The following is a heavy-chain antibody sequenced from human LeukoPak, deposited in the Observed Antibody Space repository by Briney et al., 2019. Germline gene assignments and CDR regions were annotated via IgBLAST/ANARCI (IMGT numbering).Heavy chain of an antibody. CDR1: GYTFSSHG. V-gene: IGHV1-18*01. D-gene: IGHD5-24*01. CDR3: ARASHRWLQLDY. J-gene: IGHJ4*02. Sequence: ASVKVSCKTSGYTFSSHGISWVRQAPGQGLEWMGWISGYNDNTDYVEKFQGRVTMTTDPSTSTAYMELRSLRSDDTAVYYCARASHRWLQLDYWGQGTLVTVSS. CDR2: ISGYNDNT.